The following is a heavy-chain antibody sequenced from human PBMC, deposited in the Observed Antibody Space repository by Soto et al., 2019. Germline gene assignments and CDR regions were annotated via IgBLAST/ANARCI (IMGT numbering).Heavy chain of an antibody. D-gene: IGHD1-7*01. CDR2: IYRTGST. Sequence: QVQLQESGPGLVKPSGTLSLTCAVSGGSFTSNNWWTWVSQPPGQGLEWIGEIYRTGSTNYNPSLKSRVTISLDKAANQFSLKVTSLTAADTAVYYCASRDPGTSVDYWGQGTLVTVSS. V-gene: IGHV4-4*02. J-gene: IGHJ4*02. CDR3: ASRDPGTSVDY. CDR1: GGSFTSNNW.